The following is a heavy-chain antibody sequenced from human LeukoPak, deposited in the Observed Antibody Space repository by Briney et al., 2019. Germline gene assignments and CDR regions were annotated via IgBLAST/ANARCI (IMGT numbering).Heavy chain of an antibody. J-gene: IGHJ3*02. D-gene: IGHD2-21*01. CDR1: GFTFSSYS. Sequence: GGSLRLSCAASGFTFSSYSMNWVRRAPGKGLEWVSYISSSSSAIYYADSVKGRFTISRDNAKNSLYLQMNSLRAEDTAVYYCARSRPSSHIVVVVGASRVAFDIWGQGTMVTVSS. V-gene: IGHV3-48*04. CDR2: ISSSSSAI. CDR3: ARSRPSSHIVVVVGASRVAFDI.